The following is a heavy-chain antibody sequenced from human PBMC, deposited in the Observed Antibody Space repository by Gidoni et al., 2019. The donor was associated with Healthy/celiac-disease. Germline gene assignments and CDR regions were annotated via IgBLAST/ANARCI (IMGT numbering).Heavy chain of an antibody. CDR2: ISYDGSNK. Sequence: QVQLVESGGGVVQPGRSLRLSCAASGFTFSSYGMHGVRPAPGKGLEWVAVISYDGSNKYYVDSVKGRFTISRDNSKNTLYLQMNSLRAEDTAVYYCAKDLGGNSEWAFDIWGQGTMVTVSS. V-gene: IGHV3-30*18. J-gene: IGHJ3*02. CDR1: GFTFSSYG. CDR3: AKDLGGNSEWAFDI. D-gene: IGHD2-21*02.